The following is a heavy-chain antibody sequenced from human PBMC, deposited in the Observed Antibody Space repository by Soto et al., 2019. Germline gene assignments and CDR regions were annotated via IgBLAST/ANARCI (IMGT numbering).Heavy chain of an antibody. V-gene: IGHV3-53*01. Sequence: GWSLRLSCAASGFTVRNNYMSWVRQAPGKGLEWVSIIYSGGAKDYADSVKGRFTIFRDNAKNSLYLQMNSLRDEDTAVYYCAREGEGHYGMDVWGQGTTVAVSS. J-gene: IGHJ6*02. CDR3: AREGEGHYGMDV. CDR1: GFTVRNNY. CDR2: IYSGGAK. D-gene: IGHD2-21*01.